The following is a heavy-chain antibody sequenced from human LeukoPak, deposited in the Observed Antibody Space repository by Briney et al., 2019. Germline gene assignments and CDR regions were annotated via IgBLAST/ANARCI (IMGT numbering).Heavy chain of an antibody. V-gene: IGHV3-11*01. CDR2: ISTSTKTI. D-gene: IGHD6-19*01. CDR1: GFSFSDYY. J-gene: IGHJ4*02. CDR3: AKGSRVAVPGYLDF. Sequence: PGGSLRLSCAASGFSFSDYYMTWIRQAPGKRLEWISYISTSTKTIYYSDSVKGRFTISRDNAKNSLYLQMDGLRAEDTAVYYCAKGSRVAVPGYLDFWGQGTLVTVSS.